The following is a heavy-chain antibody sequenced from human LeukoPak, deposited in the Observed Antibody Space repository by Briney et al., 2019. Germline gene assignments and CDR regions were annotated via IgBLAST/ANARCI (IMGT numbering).Heavy chain of an antibody. CDR2: INPNSGDT. J-gene: IGHJ5*02. D-gene: IGHD3-3*01. CDR3: ARDRVFGVVFGRFDP. Sequence: ASVKVSCKASGYTFTGDYLHWVRQAPGQGLEWMGWINPNSGDTKYAQKFQGRVSMTRDTSISTVYMELSGLRSDDTAIYYCARDRVFGVVFGRFDPWGQGTLVTVST. CDR1: GYTFTGDY. V-gene: IGHV1-2*02.